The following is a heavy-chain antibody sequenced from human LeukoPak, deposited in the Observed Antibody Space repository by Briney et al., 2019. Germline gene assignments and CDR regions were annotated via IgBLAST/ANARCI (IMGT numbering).Heavy chain of an antibody. Sequence: GRSARLSCAASRFTFSSIAMSTVRQAPGKGLECGSAITGPGDIIFSADSAKGRFPISRDNSKNTLYLQMNSLRADDTAVYYCAKRGSGWSFDYWGQGTLVTVSS. D-gene: IGHD6-19*01. CDR2: ITGPGDII. J-gene: IGHJ4*02. CDR3: AKRGSGWSFDY. V-gene: IGHV3-23*01. CDR1: RFTFSSIA.